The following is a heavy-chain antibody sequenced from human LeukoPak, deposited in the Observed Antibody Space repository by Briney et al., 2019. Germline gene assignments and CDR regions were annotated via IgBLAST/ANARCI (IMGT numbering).Heavy chain of an antibody. J-gene: IGHJ4*02. V-gene: IGHV3-7*05. CDR2: IKQDGSEN. CDR3: ARRGTSSSWANFDY. D-gene: IGHD6-13*01. Sequence: GGSLRLSCAASGFTFSSYWMTWVRQAPGKGLEWVAKIKQDGSENYYVDSVKGRFTISRDNAKHSLYLQMNSLGAEDTAVYYCARRGTSSSWANFDYWGQGTLVTVSS. CDR1: GFTFSSYW.